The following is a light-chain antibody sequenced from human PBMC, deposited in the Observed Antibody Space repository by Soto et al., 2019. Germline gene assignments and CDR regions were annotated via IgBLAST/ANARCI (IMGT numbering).Light chain of an antibody. J-gene: IGLJ2*01. Sequence: QSVLTQPRSVSGSPGQSVTISCTGTSSDVGGYNYVSWYQQHPGKAPKLMIYDVSKRPSGVPDRFSGSKSGNTASLTISGLQAEDEGEYYCCSYAGSYTFHVVFGGGTKLTVL. CDR3: CSYAGSYTFHVV. CDR2: DVS. V-gene: IGLV2-11*01. CDR1: SSDVGGYNY.